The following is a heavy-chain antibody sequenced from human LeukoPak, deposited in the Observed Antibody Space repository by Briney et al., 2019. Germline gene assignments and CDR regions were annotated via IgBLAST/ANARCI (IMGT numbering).Heavy chain of an antibody. CDR3: ARDLYQADYGPVDY. Sequence: SETLSLTCTVSGGSISSYYWSWIRQPPGKGLEWIGYIYYSGSTNYNPSLKSRVTISVDTSKNQFSLKLSSVTAEDTAVYYCARDLYQADYGPVDYWGQGTLVTVSS. J-gene: IGHJ4*02. D-gene: IGHD4-17*01. CDR2: IYYSGST. CDR1: GGSISSYY. V-gene: IGHV4-59*01.